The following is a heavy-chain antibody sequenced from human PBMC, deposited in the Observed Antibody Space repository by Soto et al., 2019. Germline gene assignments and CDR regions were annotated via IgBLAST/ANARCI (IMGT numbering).Heavy chain of an antibody. CDR1: GGSITSSY. CDR2: IYDTGISGYTPST. V-gene: IGHV4-59*01. J-gene: IGHJ6*02. CDR3: ARGEDAFFYYGLDV. Sequence: KPSETLSLTCTVSGGSITSSYWSWIRRPPGKGLEWIAYIYDTGISGYTPSTSYNPSLKSRVTMLVDTSKSQFSLKLTSVTAADTAVYYCARGEDAFFYYGLDVWGQGITVTVSS.